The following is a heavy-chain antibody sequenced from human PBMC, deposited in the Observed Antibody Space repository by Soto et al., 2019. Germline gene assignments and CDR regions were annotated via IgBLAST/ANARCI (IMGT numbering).Heavy chain of an antibody. D-gene: IGHD2-15*01. CDR3: AKGDREDIEEVGGVRPGEYSMDV. CDR1: GFTFSSYV. J-gene: IGHJ6*02. CDR2: MSGGDSI. Sequence: GESLKISCAASGFTFSSYVMSWVRQAPGKGLEWVSAMSGGDSIYYADSVKGRFTISRDSSKNTVYLEMTSLREEDTAIYYCAKGDREDIEEVGGVRPGEYSMDVWGQGTSVTVSS. V-gene: IGHV3-23*01.